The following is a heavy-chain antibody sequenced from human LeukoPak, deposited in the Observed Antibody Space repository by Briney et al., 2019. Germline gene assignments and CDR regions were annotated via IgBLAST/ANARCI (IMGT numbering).Heavy chain of an antibody. V-gene: IGHV3-30*04. CDR2: ISNDGSNK. Sequence: GGSLRLSCAASGFTFSTYPVHWVRQAPGKGLEWVAVISNDGSNKYYADSVKGRFTLSRDSSKNTLYLQMNSLRAEDTAVYYCARDQGVVVTAISLGDWYFDLWGRGTLVTVSS. J-gene: IGHJ2*01. CDR1: GFTFSTYP. CDR3: ARDQGVVVTAISLGDWYFDL. D-gene: IGHD2-21*02.